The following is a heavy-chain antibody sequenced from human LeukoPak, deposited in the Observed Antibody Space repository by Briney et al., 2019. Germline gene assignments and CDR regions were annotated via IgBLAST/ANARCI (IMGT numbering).Heavy chain of an antibody. Sequence: PGGSLRLSCALSVFTLRSYAMHGLRESPGKGGVCVEVISYYWSNKYCGHSVRGRFPISRHNSKHTLYLQMNSLRAEDTRVFYCARENIVVVPAAMGVDYYYMDAWGKGTTVTVSS. CDR2: ISYYWSNK. V-gene: IGHV3-30*04. CDR3: ARENIVVVPAAMGVDYYYMDA. D-gene: IGHD2-2*01. CDR1: VFTLRSYA. J-gene: IGHJ6*03.